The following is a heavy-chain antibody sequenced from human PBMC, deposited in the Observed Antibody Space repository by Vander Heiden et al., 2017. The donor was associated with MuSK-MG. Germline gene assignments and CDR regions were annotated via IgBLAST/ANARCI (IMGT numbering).Heavy chain of an antibody. CDR1: GFSLSTSGVG. D-gene: IGHD1-7*01. CDR2: IYWDDDK. V-gene: IGHV2-5*02. CDR3: AHRPQTGTTWAYYFDY. Sequence: QITLKESGPTLVKPTQTLTLTCTFSGFSLSTSGVGVGWIRQPPGKALEWLALIYWDDDKRYSPSLKSRLTITKDTSKNQVVLTMTNMDPVDTATYYCAHRPQTGTTWAYYFDYWGQGTLVTVSS. J-gene: IGHJ4*02.